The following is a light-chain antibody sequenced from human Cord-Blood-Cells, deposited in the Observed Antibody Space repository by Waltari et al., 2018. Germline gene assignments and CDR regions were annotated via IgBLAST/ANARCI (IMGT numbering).Light chain of an antibody. V-gene: IGLV2-14*03. CDR3: SSYTSSSTWV. J-gene: IGLJ3*02. Sequence: QSAPTQTASVSGAPGQSITISCTGTSSYVGGYNYVYWYQQHPGKAPKLMIYDVSNRPSGVSNRFSGSKSGNTASLTISGLQAEDEADYYCSSYTSSSTWVFGGGTKLTVL. CDR1: SSYVGGYNY. CDR2: DVS.